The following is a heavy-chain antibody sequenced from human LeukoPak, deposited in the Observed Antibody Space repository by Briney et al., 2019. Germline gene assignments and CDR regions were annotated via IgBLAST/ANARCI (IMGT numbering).Heavy chain of an antibody. V-gene: IGHV1-18*01. J-gene: IGHJ4*02. Sequence: ASVKVSCKASGYTFTSYGISWVRQAPGQGLEWIGWISGYNGNTNYGQKLQGRVTMTTDTPTSMAYMELRSLRSDDTAVYYCARDRGIAATDYWGQGTLVTVSS. CDR2: ISGYNGNT. CDR1: GYTFTSYG. D-gene: IGHD6-13*01. CDR3: ARDRGIAATDY.